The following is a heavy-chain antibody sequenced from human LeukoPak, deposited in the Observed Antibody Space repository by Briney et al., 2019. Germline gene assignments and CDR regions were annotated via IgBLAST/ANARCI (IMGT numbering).Heavy chain of an antibody. CDR3: VREAGSGSCSMCYFDC. V-gene: IGHV3-72*01. Sequence: GGSLRLSCAASGFTFSSYGMHWVRQAPGKGLEWVGRTRNKANSYATEYAASVKGRFTISRDDSKNSLFLQVNSLKTEDTAVYYCVREAGSGSCSMCYFDCWGQGTLVTVSS. CDR2: TRNKANSYAT. J-gene: IGHJ4*02. D-gene: IGHD1-26*01. CDR1: GFTFSSYG.